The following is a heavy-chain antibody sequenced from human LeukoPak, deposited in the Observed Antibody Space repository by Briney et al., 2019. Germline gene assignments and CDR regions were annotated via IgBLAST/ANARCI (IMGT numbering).Heavy chain of an antibody. V-gene: IGHV3-23*01. D-gene: IGHD3-22*01. Sequence: PGGSLRLSFAASGFTFSSYAMSGVRQAPGKGLEWVSAISGSGGSTYYADSVKGRFTISRDNSKNTLYLQMNSLRAEETAVYYCAKDRDYYDTSAYEHWGQGTMVTVSS. CDR2: ISGSGGST. CDR3: AKDRDYYDTSAYEH. J-gene: IGHJ3*01. CDR1: GFTFSSYA.